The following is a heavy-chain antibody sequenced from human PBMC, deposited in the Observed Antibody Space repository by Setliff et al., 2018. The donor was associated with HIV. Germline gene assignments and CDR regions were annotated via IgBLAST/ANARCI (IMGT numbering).Heavy chain of an antibody. V-gene: IGHV3-74*01. CDR1: GFTFSGDW. D-gene: IGHD3-3*01. Sequence: PGGSLRLSCAASGFTFSGDWMHWVRQPPGKGLVWVSHINGDGSTINYADSVKGRFTISRDNSKNTLYLQMNSLRAEDTAVYYCAKDMNNFWSGYYRRDAFDIWGQGTMVTVSS. J-gene: IGHJ3*02. CDR3: AKDMNNFWSGYYRRDAFDI. CDR2: INGDGSTI.